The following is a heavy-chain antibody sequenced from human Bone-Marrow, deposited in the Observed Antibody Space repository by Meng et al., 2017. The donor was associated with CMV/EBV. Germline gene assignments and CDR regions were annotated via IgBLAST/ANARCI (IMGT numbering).Heavy chain of an antibody. D-gene: IGHD7-27*01. V-gene: IGHV3-23*03. CDR2: IYSGGSST. J-gene: IGHJ3*02. CDR3: AKDSIGLGAFDI. CDR1: GCTFSRYA. Sequence: AATGCTFSRYAISWGRQAPGKGLEWVSVIYSGGSSTYYAESVKGRFTISRDNSKNTLYLQMNSLRAEDTAVYYCAKDSIGLGAFDIWGQGTMVTVSS.